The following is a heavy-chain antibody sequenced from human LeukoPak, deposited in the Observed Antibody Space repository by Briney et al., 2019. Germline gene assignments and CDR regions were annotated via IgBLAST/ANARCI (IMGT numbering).Heavy chain of an antibody. D-gene: IGHD6-13*01. CDR3: AREGAIAAAGTNLDY. CDR2: TYYRSKWHN. Sequence: SQTLSLTCAISGDSVSSNSAAWNWIRQSPSRGLEWLGRTYYRSKWHNDYAVSVKSRITINPDTSKNQFSLQLNSVTPEDTAVYYCAREGAIAAAGTNLDYWGQGTLVTVSS. J-gene: IGHJ4*02. V-gene: IGHV6-1*01. CDR1: GDSVSSNSAA.